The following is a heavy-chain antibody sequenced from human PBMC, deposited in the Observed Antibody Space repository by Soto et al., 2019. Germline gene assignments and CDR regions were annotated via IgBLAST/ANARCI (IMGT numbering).Heavy chain of an antibody. CDR2: IYYSGST. CDR3: ARDGDGNALDY. D-gene: IGHD2-21*02. CDR1: GGSVSSGSYY. J-gene: IGHJ4*02. Sequence: SETLSLTCTVSGGSVSSGSYYWSWIRQPPGKGLEWIGYIYYSGSTNYNPSLKSRVTISVDTSKNQFSLKLSSVTAADTAVYYCARDGDGNALDYWGQGTLVTVSS. V-gene: IGHV4-61*01.